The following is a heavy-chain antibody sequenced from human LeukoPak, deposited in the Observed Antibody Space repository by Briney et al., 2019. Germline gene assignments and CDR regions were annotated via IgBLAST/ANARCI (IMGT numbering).Heavy chain of an antibody. Sequence: SQTLSLTCTVSGGSISSGSYYWSWIRQPAGKGLEWIGRIHTSGSTNYNPSLKSRVTISVDTSKNQFSLKLSSVTAADTAVYYCAREGGAGAFDIWGQGTMVTVSS. V-gene: IGHV4-61*02. CDR1: GGSISSGSYY. J-gene: IGHJ3*02. CDR2: IHTSGST. CDR3: AREGGAGAFDI. D-gene: IGHD3-16*01.